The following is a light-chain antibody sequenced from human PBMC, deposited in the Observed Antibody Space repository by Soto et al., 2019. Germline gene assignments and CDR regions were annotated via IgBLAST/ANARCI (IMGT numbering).Light chain of an antibody. J-gene: IGKJ1*01. CDR1: QSVLYSSNNKNY. CDR3: QQYYNTPPWT. V-gene: IGKV4-1*01. CDR2: WPS. Sequence: DIVMTQSPDSLAVSLGERATINCKSSQSVLYSSNNKNYLAWYQQKPGQPPKLLIHWPSTRESGVPDRFSGSGAGTEFTLTISSLQAEDVAVYYGQQYYNTPPWTFGQGTKVEIK.